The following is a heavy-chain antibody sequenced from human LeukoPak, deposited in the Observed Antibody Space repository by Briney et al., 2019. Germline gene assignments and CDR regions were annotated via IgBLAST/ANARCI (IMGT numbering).Heavy chain of an antibody. J-gene: IGHJ6*02. CDR2: ISYDGRNK. V-gene: IGHV3-30*04. CDR1: GFTFSSYA. D-gene: IGHD6-19*01. Sequence: GGSLRLSCAASGFTFSSYAMHWVRQAPGKGLEWVAVISYDGRNKYYADSVKGRFTISRDNSKNTLYLQMNSLRAEDTAVYYCARAFPYSSGWYCMDVWGQGTTVTVSS. CDR3: ARAFPYSSGWYCMDV.